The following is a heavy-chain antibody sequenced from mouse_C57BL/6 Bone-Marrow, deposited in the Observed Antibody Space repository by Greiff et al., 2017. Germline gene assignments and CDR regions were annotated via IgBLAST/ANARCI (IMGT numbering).Heavy chain of an antibody. CDR1: GYTFTSYW. J-gene: IGHJ1*03. CDR3: DCMTKVVAHWYCDV. D-gene: IGHD1-1*01. Sequence: QVQLQQPGTELVKPGASVKLSCKASGYTFTSYWMHWVKQRPGQGLEWIGNINPSNGGTNYNEKFKSKATLTVDKSYSTAYRQLSSLTSEDSAVYYCDCMTKVVAHWYCDVWGTGTTVTVA. V-gene: IGHV1-53*01. CDR2: INPSNGGT.